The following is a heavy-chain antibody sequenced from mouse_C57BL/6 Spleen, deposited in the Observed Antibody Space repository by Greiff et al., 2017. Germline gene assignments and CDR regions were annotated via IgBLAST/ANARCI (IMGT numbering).Heavy chain of an antibody. D-gene: IGHD1-1*01. CDR3: ARSPYGSSPYYYSMDY. CDR2: ISSGSSTI. Sequence: EVQGVESGGGLVKPGGSLKLSCAASGFTFSDYGMHWVRQAPEKGLEWVAYISSGSSTIYYADTVKGRFTISRDNAKNTLFLQMTSLRSEDTAMYYCARSPYGSSPYYYSMDYWGQGTSVTVSA. J-gene: IGHJ4*01. CDR1: GFTFSDYG. V-gene: IGHV5-17*01.